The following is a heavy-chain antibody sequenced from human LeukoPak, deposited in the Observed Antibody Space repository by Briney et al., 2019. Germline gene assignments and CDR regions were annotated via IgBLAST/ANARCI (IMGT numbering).Heavy chain of an antibody. CDR2: IRSDGSTK. CDR3: AKDQYDILTDGWYFDL. D-gene: IGHD3-9*01. J-gene: IGHJ2*01. Sequence: PGGSLRLSCAASGFIFSSYGMHWVRQAPGKGLEWVAFIRSDGSTKYYADSVKGRFTSSRDNSKNTLYLQMNSLRAEDTAVYYCAKDQYDILTDGWYFDLWGRGTLVTVSS. V-gene: IGHV3-30*02. CDR1: GFIFSSYG.